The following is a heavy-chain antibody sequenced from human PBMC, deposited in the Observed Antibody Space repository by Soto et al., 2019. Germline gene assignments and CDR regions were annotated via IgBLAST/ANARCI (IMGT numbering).Heavy chain of an antibody. CDR3: ARDSKTYYYDSSGYFDY. D-gene: IGHD3-22*01. J-gene: IGHJ4*02. V-gene: IGHV3-74*01. CDR2: INSDGSST. CDR1: GFTFSSYW. Sequence: GGSLRLSCAASGFTFSSYWMHWVRQAPGKGLVWVSRINSDGSSTSYADSVKGRFTISRDNAKNTLYLQMNSLRAEDTAVYYCARDSKTYYYDSSGYFDYWGQGTLVTVSS.